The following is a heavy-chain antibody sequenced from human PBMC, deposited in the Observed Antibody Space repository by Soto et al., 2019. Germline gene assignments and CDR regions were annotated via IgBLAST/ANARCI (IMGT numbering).Heavy chain of an antibody. CDR2: INNDGSSA. V-gene: IGHV3-74*03. CDR3: ARDRGYGTPFDY. J-gene: IGHJ4*02. D-gene: IGHD5-12*01. CDR1: GFTFSSYW. Sequence: AGSLRLSCAASGFTFSSYWIHWVRQAPGKGPVWVSRINNDGSSAEYADSLKVRFTISRDNAKNTLYLQMNSLRAEETAVYYCARDRGYGTPFDYWGQGTLVTVSS.